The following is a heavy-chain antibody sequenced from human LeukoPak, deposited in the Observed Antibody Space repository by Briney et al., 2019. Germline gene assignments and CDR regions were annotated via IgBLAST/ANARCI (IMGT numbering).Heavy chain of an antibody. CDR2: IYSSGAT. Sequence: PSETLSLTCTVSGGSISSGDYFWTWIRQPPGKGLEWIGYIYSSGATYYNPSLRSRLTISVDTSKNQFSLRLSSVTAADTAVYFCARTHGTFATPIDYWGQGTLVTVSS. D-gene: IGHD2-8*01. CDR1: GGSISSGDYF. J-gene: IGHJ4*02. V-gene: IGHV4-30-4*01. CDR3: ARTHGTFATPIDY.